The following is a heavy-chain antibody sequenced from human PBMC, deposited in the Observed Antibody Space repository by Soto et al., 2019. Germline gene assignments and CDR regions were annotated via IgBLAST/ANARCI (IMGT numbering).Heavy chain of an antibody. V-gene: IGHV4-4*07. CDR2: FYTSGTT. J-gene: IGHJ6*02. D-gene: IGHD3-10*01. Sequence: SETLSLTCTVSGGSISSYYWSWIRQSAGQGLEWIGRFYTSGTTHYNPSLKSRVSMSADTSKNQLSLTLTSVTAADTGVYYCARAGNEYGVDVWGQGTTVTV. CDR3: ARAGNEYGVDV. CDR1: GGSISSYY.